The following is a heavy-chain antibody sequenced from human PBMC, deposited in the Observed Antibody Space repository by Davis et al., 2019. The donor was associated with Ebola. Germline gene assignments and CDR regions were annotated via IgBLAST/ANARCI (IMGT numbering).Heavy chain of an antibody. CDR2: IYYSGST. J-gene: IGHJ4*02. V-gene: IGHV4-39*01. D-gene: IGHD5-12*01. CDR3: ARHWGYSGNFDY. Sequence: WVRQAPGKGLEWIGSIYYSGSTNYNPSLKSRVTISVDTSKNQFSLKLSSVTAADTAVYYCARHWGYSGNFDYWGQGTLVTVSS.